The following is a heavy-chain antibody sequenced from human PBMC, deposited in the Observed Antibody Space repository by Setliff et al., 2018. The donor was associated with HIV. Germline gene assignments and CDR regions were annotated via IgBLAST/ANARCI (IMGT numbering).Heavy chain of an antibody. CDR1: GFTFINYE. J-gene: IGHJ3*01. CDR3: ARDRVVGATLDPLDL. CDR2: ISYSGYAI. V-gene: IGHV3-48*03. Sequence: PGGSLRLSCTASGFTFINYEMNWVRQAPGKGLEWVAYISYSGYAIHYADSVKGRFTISRDNAKNSLYLQMNSLRAEDTAVYYCARDRVVGATLDPLDLWGQGTMVTVSS. D-gene: IGHD1-26*01.